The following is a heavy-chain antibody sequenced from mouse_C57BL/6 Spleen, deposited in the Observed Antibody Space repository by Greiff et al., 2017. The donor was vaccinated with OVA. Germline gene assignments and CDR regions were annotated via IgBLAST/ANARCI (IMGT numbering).Heavy chain of an antibody. D-gene: IGHD2-4*01. Sequence: QVQLQQPGAELVMPGASVKLSCKASGYTFTSYWMHWVKQRPGQGLEWIGEIDPSDSYTNYNQKFKGKSTLTVDKSSSTAYMQLSSLTSEDSAVYYCARKGNYDYDRNAMDYWGQGTSVTVSS. CDR2: IDPSDSYT. CDR3: ARKGNYDYDRNAMDY. V-gene: IGHV1-69*01. CDR1: GYTFTSYW. J-gene: IGHJ4*01.